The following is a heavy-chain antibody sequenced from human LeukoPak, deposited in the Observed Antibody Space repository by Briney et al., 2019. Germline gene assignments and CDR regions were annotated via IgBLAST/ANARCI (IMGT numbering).Heavy chain of an antibody. CDR3: GRGTSGLYYYFDY. Sequence: SETLSLTCTVSGDSINNYYWSWIRQPAGKGLEWIGRIYTSGTSNYNPSLKSRVTMSVDTSKNQFSLKLSSVTAADTAVYYCGRGTSGLYYYFDYWDQGTLVTVSS. CDR1: GDSINNYY. J-gene: IGHJ4*02. V-gene: IGHV4-4*07. CDR2: IYTSGTS. D-gene: IGHD6-19*01.